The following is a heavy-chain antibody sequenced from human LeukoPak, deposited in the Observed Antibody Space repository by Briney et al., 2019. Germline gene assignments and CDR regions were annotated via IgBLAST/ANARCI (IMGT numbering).Heavy chain of an antibody. CDR1: GFTFSSYS. Sequence: GGSLRLSCAASGFTFSSYSMNWVRQAPGKGLEWVSSISSSSSYIYYADSVKGRFTISRDNAKNSLYLQMNSLRAEDTAVYYCASCRNTAAGEDAFDIWGQGTMVTVSS. V-gene: IGHV3-21*01. CDR2: ISSSSSYI. J-gene: IGHJ3*02. CDR3: ASCRNTAAGEDAFDI. D-gene: IGHD6-13*01.